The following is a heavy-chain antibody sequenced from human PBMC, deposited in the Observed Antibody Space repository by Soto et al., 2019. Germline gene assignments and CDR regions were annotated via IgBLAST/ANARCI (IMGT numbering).Heavy chain of an antibody. CDR3: ARGIKYGAYSRWFAP. CDR2: MNPNSGNT. CDR1: GYTFTSYD. V-gene: IGHV1-8*01. J-gene: IGHJ5*02. Sequence: QVQLVQSGAEVKKPGASVKVSCKASGYTFTSYDINWVRQATGQGLEYLGWMNPNSGNTAYVQKFQGRVTMTWDTSITTACLELSSLRSEDTAVYFCARGIKYGAYSRWFAPWGQGTLVTVSS. D-gene: IGHD4-17*01.